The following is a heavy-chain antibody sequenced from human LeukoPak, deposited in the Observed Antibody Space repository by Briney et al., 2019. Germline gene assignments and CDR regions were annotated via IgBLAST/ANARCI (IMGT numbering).Heavy chain of an antibody. CDR2: ISYDGSNK. CDR3: AKDPYSYGYFDY. CDR1: GFTFSSYG. Sequence: QPGGSLRLSCAASGFTFSSYGMHWVRQAPGKGLEWVAVISYDGSNKDYADSVKGRFTISRDNSKNTLYLQMNSLRAEDTAVYYCAKDPYSYGYFDYWGQGTLVTVSS. D-gene: IGHD5-18*01. V-gene: IGHV3-30*18. J-gene: IGHJ4*02.